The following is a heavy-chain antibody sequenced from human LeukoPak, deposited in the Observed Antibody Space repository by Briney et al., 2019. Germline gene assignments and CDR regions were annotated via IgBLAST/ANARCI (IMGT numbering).Heavy chain of an antibody. CDR2: ISSSSSTI. V-gene: IGHV3-48*01. J-gene: IGHJ1*01. D-gene: IGHD6-13*01. Sequence: PGGSLRLSCAASGFTFSSYSVNWVRQAPGKGLEWVSYISSSSSTIYYADSVKGRFTISRDNAKNSLYLQMNSLRAEDTAVYYCARYRIAAAGTGEYFQHWGQGTLVTVSS. CDR1: GFTFSSYS. CDR3: ARYRIAAAGTGEYFQH.